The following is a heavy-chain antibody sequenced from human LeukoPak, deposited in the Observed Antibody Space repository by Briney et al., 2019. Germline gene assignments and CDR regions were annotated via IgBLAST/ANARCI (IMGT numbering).Heavy chain of an antibody. Sequence: GGSLRLSCAASGFTFSSYWMSWVRQAPGKGLEWVANIKQDGSEKYYVDSVKGRFTISRDNAKNSLYLQMNSLRAEDTAVYYCARSPRICSGGSCHDYWGQGTLVTVYS. CDR2: IKQDGSEK. D-gene: IGHD2-15*01. CDR1: GFTFSSYW. J-gene: IGHJ4*02. CDR3: ARSPRICSGGSCHDY. V-gene: IGHV3-7*01.